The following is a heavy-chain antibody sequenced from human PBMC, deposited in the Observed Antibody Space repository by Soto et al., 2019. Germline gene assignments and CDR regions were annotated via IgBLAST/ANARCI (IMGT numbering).Heavy chain of an antibody. CDR2: IYSGGST. Sequence: EVQLVESGGGLVQPGGSLRLSCAASGFTVSSNYMSWVRQAPGKGLEWVSVIYSGGSTYYADSVKGRFTISRHNSKNTLYLQMNSLRAEDTAVYYCARDQRSGGSYSDAFDIWGQGTMVTVSS. D-gene: IGHD2-15*01. CDR3: ARDQRSGGSYSDAFDI. V-gene: IGHV3-53*04. J-gene: IGHJ3*02. CDR1: GFTVSSNY.